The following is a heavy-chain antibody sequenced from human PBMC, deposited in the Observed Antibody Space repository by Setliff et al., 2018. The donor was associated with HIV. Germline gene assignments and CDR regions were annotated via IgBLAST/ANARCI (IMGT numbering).Heavy chain of an antibody. CDR2: FTPFNDNT. V-gene: IGHV1-45*02. Sequence: GASVKVSCKASGYTFASFGISWVRQAPGQALEWMGWFTPFNDNTNYAQKYRGRISITRDRSMSTAYMELSSLRSEDTGMYYCARSSRANEAFDVWGQGTMVTVSS. CDR1: GYTFASFG. J-gene: IGHJ3*01. CDR3: ARSSRANEAFDV.